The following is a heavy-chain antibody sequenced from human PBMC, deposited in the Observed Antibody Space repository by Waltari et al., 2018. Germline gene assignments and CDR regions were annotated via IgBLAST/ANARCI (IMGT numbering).Heavy chain of an antibody. D-gene: IGHD3-16*01. J-gene: IGHJ6*02. CDR2: IYYTGNT. CDR1: GGSISSIDYY. V-gene: IGHV4-39*01. Sequence: QLQLQESGPRLVKPSETLSLTCTVSGGSISSIDYYWGWIRPPPGKRLEWIGSIYYTGNTYDIPPVKSRATISIDTSKNQCSLKLSSVTAADTAVYYCARNGGGVLGASAAYYYGMDVWGRGTTVTVSS. CDR3: ARNGGGVLGASAAYYYGMDV.